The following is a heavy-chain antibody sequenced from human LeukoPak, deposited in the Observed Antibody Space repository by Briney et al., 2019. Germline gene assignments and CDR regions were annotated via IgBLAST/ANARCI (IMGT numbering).Heavy chain of an antibody. D-gene: IGHD3-10*01. Sequence: GGSLRLPCAASGFTFSSYGMHWVRQAPGKGLEWVAVISYDGSNKYYADSVKGRFTISRDNSKNTLYLQMNGLRAEDTAVYYCAKVGSLQAGYYFDYWGQGTLVTVSS. J-gene: IGHJ4*02. V-gene: IGHV3-30*18. CDR1: GFTFSSYG. CDR2: ISYDGSNK. CDR3: AKVGSLQAGYYFDY.